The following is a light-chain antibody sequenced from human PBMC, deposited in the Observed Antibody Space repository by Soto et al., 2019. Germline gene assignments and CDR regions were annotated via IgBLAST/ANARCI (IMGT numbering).Light chain of an antibody. V-gene: IGKV3D-15*01. CDR2: GAS. CDR3: QQYNNWPLA. J-gene: IGKJ1*01. CDR1: QSVSSSY. Sequence: EIVLTQSPGTLSLSPVEIATLSCRASQSVSSSYLAWYQQKPGQAPRLLIYGASSRATGIPARFSGSGSGTEFTLTISSLQSEDFAIYSCQQYNNWPLAFGQGTTGDIK.